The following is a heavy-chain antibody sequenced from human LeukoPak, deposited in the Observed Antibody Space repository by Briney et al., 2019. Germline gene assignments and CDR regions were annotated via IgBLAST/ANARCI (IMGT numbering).Heavy chain of an antibody. CDR1: GYSFTSYW. V-gene: IGHV5-10-1*01. D-gene: IGHD2-2*01. J-gene: IGHJ6*04. Sequence: GESLKISCKGSGYSFTSYWISWVRQMPGKGLEWMGRIDPSDSYTNYGPSFQGHVTISADKSISTAYLQWSSLKASDTAMYYCARDIVVVPAAIHYGMDVWGKGTTVTVSS. CDR3: ARDIVVVPAAIHYGMDV. CDR2: IDPSDSYT.